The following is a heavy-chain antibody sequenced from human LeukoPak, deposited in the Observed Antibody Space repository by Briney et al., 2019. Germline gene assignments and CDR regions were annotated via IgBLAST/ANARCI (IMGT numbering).Heavy chain of an antibody. CDR2: ISGSGGST. Sequence: GGSLRLSCAASGITFSSYAMTWVRQAPGKGLEWVSVISGSGGSTYYADSVKGRFTISRDNAKNSLNLQMNSLRAEDTAVYYCARDSGYSGYSDYWGQGTLVTVSS. CDR3: ARDSGYSGYSDY. J-gene: IGHJ4*02. D-gene: IGHD5-12*01. CDR1: GITFSSYA. V-gene: IGHV3-23*01.